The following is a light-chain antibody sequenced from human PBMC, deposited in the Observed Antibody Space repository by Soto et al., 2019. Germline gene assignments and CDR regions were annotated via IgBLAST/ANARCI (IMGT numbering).Light chain of an antibody. J-gene: IGKJ1*01. V-gene: IGKV3-15*01. CDR3: QQYNNWPET. Sequence: EIVMTQSPATLSVSPGERATLSCRASQRVSSNLAWYQQKPGQAPRLLIYAASTSATGIPARFSGSGSGTEFTLTISSLQSEDFAVYYCQQYNNWPETFGQGTKVEVK. CDR2: AAS. CDR1: QRVSSN.